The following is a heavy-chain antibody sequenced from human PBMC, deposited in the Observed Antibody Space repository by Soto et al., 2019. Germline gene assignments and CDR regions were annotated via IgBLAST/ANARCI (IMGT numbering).Heavy chain of an antibody. CDR1: GGCVRSYY. Sequence: SGSLALTCALSGGCVRSYYWSWIRQPPGKGLEWIGYIYYSGSTNYNTSLKSRVTISVDTSKNQFSLKLSSVTAADTAVYYCASWSYYYYMDVWGKGTTVTVSS. J-gene: IGHJ6*03. CDR3: ASWSYYYYMDV. V-gene: IGHV4-59*08. CDR2: IYYSGST.